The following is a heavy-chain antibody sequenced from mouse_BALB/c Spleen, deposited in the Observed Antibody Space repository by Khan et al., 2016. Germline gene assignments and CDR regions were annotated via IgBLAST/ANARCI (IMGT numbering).Heavy chain of an antibody. CDR1: GYTFTSYY. Sequence: QVQLQQSGPELVKPGASVRISCKASGYTFTSYYIHWVKQRPGQGLEWIGWIYPGNVNTKYNEKFKGKATLTADKSSSTAYMQLSSLTSEDSAVYFCAGLYDDYDGFAYWGQGTLVTVSA. J-gene: IGHJ3*01. D-gene: IGHD2-4*01. CDR2: IYPGNVNT. CDR3: AGLYDDYDGFAY. V-gene: IGHV1S56*01.